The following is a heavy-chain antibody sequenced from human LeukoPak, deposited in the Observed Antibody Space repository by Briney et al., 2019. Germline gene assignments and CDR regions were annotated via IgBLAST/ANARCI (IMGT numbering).Heavy chain of an antibody. Sequence: GGSLRLSCAASGFTFSSYAMHWVRQAPGKGLEWVAVISYDGSNKYYADSVKGRFTIPRDNSKNTLYLQMNSLRAEDTAVYYCARDFLGELSSGWSYYYYYYGMDVWGKGTTVTVSS. J-gene: IGHJ6*04. V-gene: IGHV3-30*04. CDR3: ARDFLGELSSGWSYYYYYYGMDV. CDR2: ISYDGSNK. D-gene: IGHD6-19*01. CDR1: GFTFSSYA.